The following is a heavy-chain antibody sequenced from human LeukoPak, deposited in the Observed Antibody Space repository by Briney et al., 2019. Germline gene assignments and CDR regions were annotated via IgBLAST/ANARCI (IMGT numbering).Heavy chain of an antibody. Sequence: PGGSLRLSCAASGFTFSSYSMNWVRQAPGKGLEWVSAVSDSGGSTFYADSVKGRFTISRDNSKNTLYLQMNSLRAEDTAVYYCAKDFSARMPRPYYGMDVWGQGTTVTVSS. CDR2: VSDSGGST. CDR3: AKDFSARMPRPYYGMDV. CDR1: GFTFSSYS. J-gene: IGHJ6*02. D-gene: IGHD2-2*01. V-gene: IGHV3-23*01.